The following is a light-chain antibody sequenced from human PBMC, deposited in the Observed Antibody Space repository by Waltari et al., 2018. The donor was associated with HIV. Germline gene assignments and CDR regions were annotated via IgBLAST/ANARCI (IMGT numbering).Light chain of an antibody. V-gene: IGKV3-20*01. Sequence: VLTQSPGPLSLSPGERATLSCRASQSLSSTYVAWYQQKPGQAPRLLIYGASTRATGIPDRFSGSGSGTDFTLTISSLEPEDFAVYHCQQYGTSPWTFGQGTKVETK. CDR1: QSLSSTY. CDR2: GAS. J-gene: IGKJ1*01. CDR3: QQYGTSPWT.